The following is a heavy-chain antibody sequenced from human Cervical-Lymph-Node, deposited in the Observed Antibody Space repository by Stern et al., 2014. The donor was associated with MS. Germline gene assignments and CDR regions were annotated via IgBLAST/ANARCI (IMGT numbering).Heavy chain of an antibody. D-gene: IGHD6-19*01. J-gene: IGHJ6*02. CDR3: AREVAGHRLGMMDV. CDR1: GYTFTSYY. V-gene: IGHV1-46*01. Sequence: QVQLVESGAEVKTPGASVKLSCKASGYTFTSYYMPWVRQAPGQGLEWIGIINPSGGSTSYAQNFQGRVTVTRDTSTSTVYMELSSLRSEDTAVYYCAREVAGHRLGMMDVWGQGTSVTVSS. CDR2: INPSGGST.